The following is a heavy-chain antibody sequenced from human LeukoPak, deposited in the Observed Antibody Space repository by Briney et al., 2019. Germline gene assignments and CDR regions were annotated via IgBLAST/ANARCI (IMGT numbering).Heavy chain of an antibody. D-gene: IGHD2-8*01. J-gene: IGHJ4*02. V-gene: IGHV3-21*01. Sequence: GGSLRLSCAGSGFTFRRYAMNWVRQAPGKGLEWVSSISSSSSYIYYADSVKGRFTISRDNAKNSLYLQMNSLRAEDTAVYYCARDLGVEYPRVFDYWGQGNLVTVST. CDR2: ISSSSSYI. CDR1: GFTFRRYA. CDR3: ARDLGVEYPRVFDY.